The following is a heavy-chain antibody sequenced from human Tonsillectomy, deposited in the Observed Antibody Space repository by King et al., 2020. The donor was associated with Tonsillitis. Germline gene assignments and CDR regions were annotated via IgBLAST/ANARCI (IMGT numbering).Heavy chain of an antibody. D-gene: IGHD4-17*01. Sequence: VQLQESGPGLVKPSQTLSLTCAVSGGSISSGGYSWSWIRQPPGKGLEWIGYIYYSGSTYYNPSLKSRVTISVDTSKNQFSLKLSSVTAADTAVDYWARVDYETDRALDYWGQGTLVTVSS. CDR1: GGSISSGGYS. CDR2: IYYSGST. V-gene: IGHV4-30-4*07. CDR3: ARVDYETDRALDY. J-gene: IGHJ4*02.